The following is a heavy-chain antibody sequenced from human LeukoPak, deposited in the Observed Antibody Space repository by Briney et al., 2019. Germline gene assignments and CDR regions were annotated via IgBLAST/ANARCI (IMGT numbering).Heavy chain of an antibody. V-gene: IGHV4-38-2*02. J-gene: IGHJ4*02. CDR2: MYHSGIT. Sequence: SETLSLTCTVSGYSISSGYFWAWIRQPPGKGLEWIGNMYHSGITYYDPSLKSRVTMSVDTSKNQFSLKLTSVTAADTAVYFCARDGGGFFDYWGQGTLVTVSS. D-gene: IGHD2-15*01. CDR3: ARDGGGFFDY. CDR1: GYSISSGYF.